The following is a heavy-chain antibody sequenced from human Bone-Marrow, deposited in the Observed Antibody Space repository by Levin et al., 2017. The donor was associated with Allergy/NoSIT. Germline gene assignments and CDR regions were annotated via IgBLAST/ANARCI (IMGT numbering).Heavy chain of an antibody. J-gene: IGHJ4*02. V-gene: IGHV7-4-1*02. CDR1: GYTFTNYA. D-gene: IGHD2-15*01. CDR2: INTKTGNP. CDR3: ARPRRGCPGDTCYSDFDF. Sequence: GASVKVSCKASGYTFTNYAIIWLRQAPGQGLEWMGWINTKTGNPAYAQDFTGRFVFSLDTSVNAAYLQISSLKAEDTAVYYCARPRRGCPGDTCYSDFDFCGQGTLVTVSS.